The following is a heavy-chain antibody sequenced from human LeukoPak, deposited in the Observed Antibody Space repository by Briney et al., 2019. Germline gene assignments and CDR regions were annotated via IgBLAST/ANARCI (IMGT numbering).Heavy chain of an antibody. CDR1: GFILNFNRYW. CDR3: ARDIVAGSGSSLD. CDR2: IRGDGGYT. J-gene: IGHJ4*02. Sequence: GGSLRLSCEASGFILNFNRYWMHWVRQAPGEGLVWVSRIRGDGGYTNYADFVKGRFTISRDIDKNALYLQMTSLRAEDTAVYYCARDIVAGSGSSLDWGQGTLVTVSS. V-gene: IGHV3-74*01. D-gene: IGHD3-10*01.